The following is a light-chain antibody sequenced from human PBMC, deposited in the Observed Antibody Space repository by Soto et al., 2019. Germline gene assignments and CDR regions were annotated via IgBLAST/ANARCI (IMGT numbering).Light chain of an antibody. J-gene: IGKJ1*01. V-gene: IGKV3D-15*01. CDR3: QHYNSYSGT. CDR2: GAS. Sequence: MTQSPSTLSASVGDRATLSCRASQSVSSRLAWYQHKPGQAPRLLISGASSRATGIPDRFSGSGSGTEFTLTISSLQPDDFATYYCQHYNSYSGTFGQGTKVDIK. CDR1: QSVSSR.